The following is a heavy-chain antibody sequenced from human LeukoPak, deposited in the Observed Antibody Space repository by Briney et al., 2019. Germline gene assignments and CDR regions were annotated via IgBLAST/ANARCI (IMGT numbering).Heavy chain of an antibody. J-gene: IGHJ5*02. CDR2: ISTNGTGQ. CDR1: GFTFSSYS. Sequence: GGSLRLSCAASGFTFSSYSMSWVRQAPGKGLEWVSAISTNGTGQQYADSVKGRFTISRDNSKNSLYLQMNTLGAEDTDVYCCARHYHGSGTYLVSWGEGTLVTVSS. CDR3: ARHYHGSGTYLVS. V-gene: IGHV3-23*05. D-gene: IGHD3-10*01.